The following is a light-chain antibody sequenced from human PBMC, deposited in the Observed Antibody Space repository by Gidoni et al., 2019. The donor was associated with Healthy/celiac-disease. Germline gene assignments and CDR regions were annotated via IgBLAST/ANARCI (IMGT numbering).Light chain of an antibody. CDR2: WAS. CDR1: QSVLYSSNNNNY. J-gene: IGKJ1*01. CDR3: QQYYSIWT. V-gene: IGKV4-1*01. Sequence: DIVMTQSPDSLAVSLGERATINCKSSQSVLYSSNNNNYLAWYQQKPGQPPKLLIYWASTRESGVPDRFSGSGSGTDFTLTISSLQAEDVAVYYCQQYYSIWTFGQGTKVEIK.